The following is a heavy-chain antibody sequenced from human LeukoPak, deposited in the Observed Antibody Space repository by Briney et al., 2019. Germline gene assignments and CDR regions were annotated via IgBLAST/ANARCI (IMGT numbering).Heavy chain of an antibody. J-gene: IGHJ6*04. V-gene: IGHV3-53*01. CDR2: IYSGGST. CDR3: ASGITMVRGAMTYGMDV. Sequence: PGGSLRLSCAASGCTVSSNYMSRVRQAPGKGLEWVSVIYSGGSTYYADSVKGRFTISRDNSKNTLYLQMNSLRAEDTAVYYCASGITMVRGAMTYGMDVWGKGTTVTVSS. D-gene: IGHD3-10*01. CDR1: GCTVSSNY.